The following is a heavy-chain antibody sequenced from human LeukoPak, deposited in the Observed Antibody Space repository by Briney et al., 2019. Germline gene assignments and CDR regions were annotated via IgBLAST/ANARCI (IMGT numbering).Heavy chain of an antibody. J-gene: IGHJ4*02. Sequence: ASVKVSCKASGSTFTGYYMHWVRQAPGQGLEWMGWIIPNSGGTNYAQKFQGRVTMTRDTSISTAYKELSRLRSDDTAVYYCAREPVGVGATTLDYWGQGTLLTVSS. CDR1: GSTFTGYY. CDR3: AREPVGVGATTLDY. D-gene: IGHD1-26*01. V-gene: IGHV1-2*02. CDR2: IIPNSGGT.